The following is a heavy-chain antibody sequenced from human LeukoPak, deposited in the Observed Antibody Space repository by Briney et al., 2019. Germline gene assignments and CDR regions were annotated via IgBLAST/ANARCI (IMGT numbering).Heavy chain of an antibody. J-gene: IGHJ4*02. V-gene: IGHV1-69-2*01. Sequence: ASVKISCKVSGYTFTDYHLHWVQQAPGKGLEWMGSVDPEEAETIYAEKFQGRVTISADTSRNTAYMEMRSLRSEDTAIYYCTTWGGAVAAVASDLGYWGQGTLVTLSS. CDR3: TTWGGAVAAVASDLGY. CDR1: GYTFTDYH. D-gene: IGHD6-19*01. CDR2: VDPEEAET.